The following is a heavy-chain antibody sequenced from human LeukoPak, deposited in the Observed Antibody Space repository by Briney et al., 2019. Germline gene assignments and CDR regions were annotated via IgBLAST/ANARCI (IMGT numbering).Heavy chain of an antibody. D-gene: IGHD2-2*01. CDR3: ARSRSQDCSSTSCYSYGLDY. Sequence: ASVKVSCKASGYTFTGYYMHWVRQAPGQGFEWMGWINPNSGGTNYAQKFQGRVTMTRDTSISTAYMELSRLRSDDTAVYYCARSRSQDCSSTSCYSYGLDYWGQGTLVTVSS. V-gene: IGHV1-2*02. CDR1: GYTFTGYY. CDR2: INPNSGGT. J-gene: IGHJ4*02.